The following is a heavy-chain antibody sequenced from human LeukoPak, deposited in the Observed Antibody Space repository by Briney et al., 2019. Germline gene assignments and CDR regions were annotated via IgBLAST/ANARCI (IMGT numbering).Heavy chain of an antibody. CDR2: ISSSSSTI. Sequence: GGSLRLSCAASGFTFSSYSMNWVRQAPGKGLEWVSYISSSSSTIYYADSVKGRFTISRDNAKNSLYLQMNSLRAEDTAVYYCARDQHCYNSGSYYIGLDYWGQGTLVTVSS. V-gene: IGHV3-48*01. D-gene: IGHD3-10*01. CDR1: GFTFSSYS. CDR3: ARDQHCYNSGSYYIGLDY. J-gene: IGHJ4*02.